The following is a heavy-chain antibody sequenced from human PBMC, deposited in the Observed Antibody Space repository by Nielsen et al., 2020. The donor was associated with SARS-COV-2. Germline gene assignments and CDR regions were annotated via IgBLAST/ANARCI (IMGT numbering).Heavy chain of an antibody. Sequence: GESLKISCAASGFTFSSYGMHWVRQAPGKGLEWVANIKQDGSEKYYVDSAKGRFTISRDNAKNSLYLQMNSLRAEDTAVYYCAREVRFLEWFSPMDVWGQGTTVTVSS. CDR1: GFTFSSYG. CDR3: AREVRFLEWFSPMDV. CDR2: IKQDGSEK. D-gene: IGHD3-3*01. V-gene: IGHV3-7*01. J-gene: IGHJ6*02.